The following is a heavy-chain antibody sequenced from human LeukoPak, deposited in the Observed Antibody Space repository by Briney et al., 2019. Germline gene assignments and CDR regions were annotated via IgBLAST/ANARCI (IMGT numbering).Heavy chain of an antibody. D-gene: IGHD4-23*01. CDR2: IYRGDSDI. CDR1: GYSFTSYY. J-gene: IGHJ4*02. V-gene: IGHV5-51*01. CDR3: ARSTVVTPMGY. Sequence: GESLKISCKGSGYSFTSYYIGWVRQMPGKGLEWMGIIYRGDSDIRYSPSFQGQVTISADKSISTAYLQWSSLKASDTAMYYCARSTVVTPMGYWGQGTLVTVSS.